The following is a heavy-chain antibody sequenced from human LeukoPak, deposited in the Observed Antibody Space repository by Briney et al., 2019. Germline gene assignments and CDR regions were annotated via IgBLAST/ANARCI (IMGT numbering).Heavy chain of an antibody. CDR3: AKASWYYYGSGSYSDY. Sequence: GGSLRLSCAASGFTFSSYAMSWVRQAPGKGLEWVSAISGSGGSTYYADSVKGRFTISRDNSKNTLYLQMNSLRAEDTAVYYCAKASWYYYGSGSYSDYWGQGTLVTVSS. CDR2: ISGSGGST. D-gene: IGHD3-10*01. CDR1: GFTFSSYA. V-gene: IGHV3-23*01. J-gene: IGHJ4*02.